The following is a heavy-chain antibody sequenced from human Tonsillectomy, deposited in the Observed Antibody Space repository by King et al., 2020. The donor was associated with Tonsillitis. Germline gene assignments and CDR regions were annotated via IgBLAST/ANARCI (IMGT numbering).Heavy chain of an antibody. V-gene: IGHV3-7*03. D-gene: IGHD6-13*01. Sequence: DVQLVESGGGLVQPGGSLRLSCAASGFTFSSYWMSWVRQAPGKGLEWVANIKQDGSEKYYVDSVKGRFTISRDNAKNSLYLQMNSLRAEDTAVYYCARDQPTIAAAGIVFDYWGQGPLVTVSS. J-gene: IGHJ4*02. CDR2: IKQDGSEK. CDR3: ARDQPTIAAAGIVFDY. CDR1: GFTFSSYW.